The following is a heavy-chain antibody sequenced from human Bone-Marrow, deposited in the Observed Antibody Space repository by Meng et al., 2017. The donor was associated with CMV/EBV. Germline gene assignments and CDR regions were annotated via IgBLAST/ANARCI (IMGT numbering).Heavy chain of an antibody. CDR3: ARDQFGVVTTTYYYYGKDV. J-gene: IGHJ6*02. CDR1: GGPISSYY. Sequence: SETLSLTCTVSGGPISSYYWSWIRHPPGTGLEWTGYIYYSGSTNYNPSLKSRVTISVDTSKNQFSLKLSSVTAADTAVYYCARDQFGVVTTTYYYYGKDVWGQGTTVTVSS. CDR2: IYYSGST. D-gene: IGHD3-3*01. V-gene: IGHV4-59*01.